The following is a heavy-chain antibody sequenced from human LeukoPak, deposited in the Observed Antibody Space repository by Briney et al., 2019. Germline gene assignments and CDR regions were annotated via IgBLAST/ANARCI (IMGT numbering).Heavy chain of an antibody. CDR3: ARLHQGAFDI. J-gene: IGHJ3*02. CDR1: GYSISSGYY. V-gene: IGHV4-38-2*01. Sequence: PSETLSLTCAVSGYSISSGYYWGWIRQPPGKGLEWIGSIYHSGSTYYNPSLKSRVTISVDTSKNQFSLKLSSVTAADTAVYYCARLHQGAFDIWGQGTMVTVSS. CDR2: IYHSGST.